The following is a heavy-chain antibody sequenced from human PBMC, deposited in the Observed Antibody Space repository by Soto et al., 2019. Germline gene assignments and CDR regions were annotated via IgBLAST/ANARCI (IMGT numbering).Heavy chain of an antibody. V-gene: IGHV3-30*03. Sequence: QVQLVESGGGVVQPGMSLRLSCAASGFTFDTYGMHWVRQAPGKGLEWVSVISYDGNNTYYADSVKGRFTISRDNSKNVLYLQINWRRVEDTVTYYCTRSSVVYARCGYYDQIDRWGQGSLVIITS. D-gene: IGHD3-22*01. CDR3: TRSSVVYARCGYYDQIDR. CDR2: ISYDGNNT. CDR1: GFTFDTYG. J-gene: IGHJ4*02.